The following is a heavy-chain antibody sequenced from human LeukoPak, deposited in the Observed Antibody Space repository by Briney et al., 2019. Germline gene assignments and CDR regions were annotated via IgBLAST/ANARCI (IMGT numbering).Heavy chain of an antibody. Sequence: GGSLRLSCAASGFTFSSYAMSWVRQAPGKGLEWVSAISGSGGSTYYADSVKGRFTISRDNSKNTLYLQMNSLRAEDTAVYYCAKDQTASYYYYYYMDVWGKGTTVTVSS. V-gene: IGHV3-23*01. J-gene: IGHJ6*03. CDR1: GFTFSSYA. D-gene: IGHD6-25*01. CDR2: ISGSGGST. CDR3: AKDQTASYYYYYYMDV.